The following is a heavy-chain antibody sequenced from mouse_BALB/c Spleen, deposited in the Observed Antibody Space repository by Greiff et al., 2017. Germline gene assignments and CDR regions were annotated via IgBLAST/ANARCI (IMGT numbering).Heavy chain of an antibody. CDR3: ARHGSPYWYFDV. CDR2: IWSDGST. CDR1: GFSLTSYG. Sequence: VQLQQSGPDLVAPSQSLSITCTVSGFSLTSYGVHWVRQPPGKGLEWLVVIWSDGSTTYNSALKSRLSISKDNSKSQVFLKMNSLQTDDTAMYYYARHGSPYWYFDVWGAGTTVTVSS. V-gene: IGHV2-6-2*01. J-gene: IGHJ1*01. D-gene: IGHD1-1*01.